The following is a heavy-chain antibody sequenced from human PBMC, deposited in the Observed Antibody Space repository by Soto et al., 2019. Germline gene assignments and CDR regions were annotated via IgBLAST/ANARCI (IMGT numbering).Heavy chain of an antibody. CDR1: GGSISSYY. J-gene: IGHJ4*02. CDR2: IYYSGST. CDR3: ARGLAVAGNFDY. V-gene: IGHV4-59*01. Sequence: SETLSLTCPVSGGSISSYYWSWIRQPPGKGLEWIGYIYYSGSTNYNPSLKSRVTISVDTSKNQFSLKLSSVTAADTAVYYCARGLAVAGNFDYWGQGTLVTVSS. D-gene: IGHD6-19*01.